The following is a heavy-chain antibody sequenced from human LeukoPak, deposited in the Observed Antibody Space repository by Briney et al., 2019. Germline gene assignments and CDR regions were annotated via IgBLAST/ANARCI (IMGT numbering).Heavy chain of an antibody. CDR2: INYSGST. J-gene: IGHJ4*02. CDR1: GDSISSYY. CDR3: AGSGSSGPFDY. D-gene: IGHD6-19*01. V-gene: IGHV4-59*01. Sequence: PSETLSLTCTASGDSISSYYLRWIRQPPGKGLEWIGHINYSGSTNYNPSHKSRVTIMVDTSKNQFPLMLSYITGADTAVYYCAGSGSSGPFDYWGKGTLVTVSS.